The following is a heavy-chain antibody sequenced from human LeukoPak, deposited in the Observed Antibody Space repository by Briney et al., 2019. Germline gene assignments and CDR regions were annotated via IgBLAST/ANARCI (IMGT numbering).Heavy chain of an antibody. CDR1: GFTFDDYA. CDR3: ARTLLGVRGYNYYYFDY. V-gene: IGHV3-9*01. CDR2: ISWNSGSI. Sequence: GGSLRLSCAASGFTFDDYAMHWVRQAPGKGLEWVSGISWNSGSIGYADSVKGRFTISRDNAKNSLYLQMNSLRAEDTAVYYCARTLLGVRGYNYYYFDYWGQGTLVTVSS. J-gene: IGHJ4*02. D-gene: IGHD5-24*01.